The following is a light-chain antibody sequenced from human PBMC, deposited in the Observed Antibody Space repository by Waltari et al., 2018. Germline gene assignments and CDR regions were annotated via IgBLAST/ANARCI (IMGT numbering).Light chain of an antibody. CDR2: GNG. J-gene: IGLJ2*01. CDR3: QSYDSSLSGSV. Sequence: QSVLTQPPSVSGAPGQRVTIPCPGSSPHIGAGYDVPWYQPLPGTAPKLLIYGNGNRPSGVPDRFSGSKSGTSASLAITGLQAEDEADYYCQSYDSSLSGSVFGGGTKLTVL. V-gene: IGLV1-40*01. CDR1: SPHIGAGYD.